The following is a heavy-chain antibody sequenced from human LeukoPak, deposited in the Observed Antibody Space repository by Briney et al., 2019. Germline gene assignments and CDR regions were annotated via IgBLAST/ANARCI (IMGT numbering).Heavy chain of an antibody. D-gene: IGHD1-26*01. Sequence: PSETLSLTCAVCGGSFSGYYWSWIRQPPGKGLEWIGSIYYSGSTYYNPSLKSRVTISVDTSKNQFSLKLSSVTAADTAVYYCAGDEMGATTDAFDIWGQGTMVTVSS. V-gene: IGHV4-34*01. CDR3: AGDEMGATTDAFDI. CDR1: GGSFSGYY. J-gene: IGHJ3*02. CDR2: IYYSGST.